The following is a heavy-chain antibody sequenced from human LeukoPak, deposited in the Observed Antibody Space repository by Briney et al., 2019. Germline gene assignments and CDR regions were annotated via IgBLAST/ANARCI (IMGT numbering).Heavy chain of an antibody. CDR1: GFTFSSYG. V-gene: IGHV3-30*02. Sequence: GGSLRLSCAASGFTFSSYGMHWVRQAPGKGLEWVAFIRYDGSNKYYADSVKGRFTISRDNSKNTLYLQMNSLRAEDTAVYYCAKVFTTGVIKYYFDYWGQGTLVTVSS. CDR2: IRYDGSNK. J-gene: IGHJ4*02. D-gene: IGHD3-10*01. CDR3: AKVFTTGVIKYYFDY.